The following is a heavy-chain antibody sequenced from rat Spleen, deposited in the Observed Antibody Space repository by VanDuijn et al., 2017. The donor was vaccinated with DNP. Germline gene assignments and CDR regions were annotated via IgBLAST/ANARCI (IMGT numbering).Heavy chain of an antibody. D-gene: IGHD1-12*02. CDR2: VSNGGNT. Sequence: QVQLKESGPGLVQPSQTLSLTCTVSGFSLTSYSVGWVRQPPGKGLEWIAAVSNGGNTYYNSAPKSRLRISRDTSRSQVFLEMNSLHTEDTAMYFCVRSDYHDGGYYYGYFDYWGQGVMVTVSS. V-gene: IGHV2-6*01. CDR3: VRSDYHDGGYYYGYFDY. J-gene: IGHJ2*01. CDR1: GFSLTSYS.